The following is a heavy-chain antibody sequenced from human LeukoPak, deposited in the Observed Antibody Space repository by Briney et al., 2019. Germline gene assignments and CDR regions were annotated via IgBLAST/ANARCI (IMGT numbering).Heavy chain of an antibody. V-gene: IGHV4-59*01. Sequence: SETLSLTCTVSGGSISSYYWSWIRQPPGKGLEWIGYMDYSGSTNYNPSLKSRVTISVDTSKNQFSLKLSSVTAADTAVYYCARVTTYYYGSGSYYNTYYFDYWGQGTLVTVSS. D-gene: IGHD3-10*01. J-gene: IGHJ4*02. CDR1: GGSISSYY. CDR3: ARVTTYYYGSGSYYNTYYFDY. CDR2: MDYSGST.